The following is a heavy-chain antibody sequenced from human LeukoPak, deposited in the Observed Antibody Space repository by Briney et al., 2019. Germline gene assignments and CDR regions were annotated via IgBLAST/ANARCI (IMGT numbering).Heavy chain of an antibody. CDR3: ARKFDF. Sequence: SETLSLTCTVSGDSISSGSYYWSWIRQPAGKGLEWIGLVYTTGSTNYNPSLKSRVTISVDTSKNRFSLNLTSVTAADTALYYCARKFDFWGQGTLVTVSS. CDR1: GDSISSGSYY. V-gene: IGHV4-61*02. CDR2: VYTTGST. J-gene: IGHJ4*02.